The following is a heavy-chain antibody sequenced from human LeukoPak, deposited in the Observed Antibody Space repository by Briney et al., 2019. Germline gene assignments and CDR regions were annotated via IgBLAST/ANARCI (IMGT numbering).Heavy chain of an antibody. J-gene: IGHJ4*02. V-gene: IGHV1-2*02. Sequence: ASVKVSCKTSGYAFTAHYMHWVRQAPGQGLEWMGWINPNNGGTNYAQKFQGRVTMTRDTSISTAYMELSRLTSDDTAVYYCARGRGTTSSNFDYWGQGTLVTVSS. CDR2: INPNNGGT. D-gene: IGHD2-2*01. CDR3: ARGRGTTSSNFDY. CDR1: GYAFTAHY.